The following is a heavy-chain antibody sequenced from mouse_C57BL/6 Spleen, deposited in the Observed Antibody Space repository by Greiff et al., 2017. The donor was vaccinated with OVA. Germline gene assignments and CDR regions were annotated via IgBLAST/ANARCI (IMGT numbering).Heavy chain of an antibody. CDR2: IYPGDGDT. V-gene: IGHV1-82*01. CDR3: ARPPYYGRRESGAWFAY. CDR1: GYAFSSSW. Sequence: VQLQQSGPELVKPGASVKISCKASGYAFSSSWMNWVKQRPGKGLEWIGRIYPGDGDTNYNGKFKGKATLTADKSSSTAYMQLSSLTSEDSAVYFCARPPYYGRRESGAWFAYWGQGTLVTVSA. J-gene: IGHJ3*01. D-gene: IGHD1-1*01.